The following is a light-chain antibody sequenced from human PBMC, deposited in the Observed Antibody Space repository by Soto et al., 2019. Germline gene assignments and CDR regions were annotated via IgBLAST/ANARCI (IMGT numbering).Light chain of an antibody. CDR2: AAS. V-gene: IGKV1-9*01. CDR3: QHLNTPPFSLS. CDR1: HDISNY. J-gene: IGKJ3*01. Sequence: DIQLTQSPSVLSASVGDRVTITCRASHDISNYLAWYQLKPGTAPRLLVYAASTLQGGVPSRFSGRGSGTEFSLTIDSLQPEDIATYYCQHLNTPPFSLSFGPGTTVD.